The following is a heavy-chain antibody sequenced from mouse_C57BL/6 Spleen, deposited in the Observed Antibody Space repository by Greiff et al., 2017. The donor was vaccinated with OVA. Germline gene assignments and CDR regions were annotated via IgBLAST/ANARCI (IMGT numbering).Heavy chain of an antibody. V-gene: IGHV2-5*01. D-gene: IGHD2-4*01. CDR1: GFSLTSYG. CDR2: IWRGGST. Sequence: VQLQQSGPGLVQPSQSLSITCTVSGFSLTSYGVHWVRQSPGKGLEWLGVIWRGGSTDYNAAFMSRLSITKDNSKSQVFLKMNSLQANDLAIYDCANNSYDYDGNAMDYWGQGTSVTVSS. CDR3: ANNSYDYDGNAMDY. J-gene: IGHJ4*01.